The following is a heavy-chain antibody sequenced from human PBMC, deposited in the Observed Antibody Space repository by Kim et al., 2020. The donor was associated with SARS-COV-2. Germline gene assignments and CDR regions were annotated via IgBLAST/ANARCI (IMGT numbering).Heavy chain of an antibody. Sequence: GGSLRLSCEGSGFTFSSFSMNWVRQAPGKGLEWVSYISSSSGTIYYGDSVKGRFTVSRDNAKNSLYLQMNSLRDEDTGVYYCARDRDYGDYLSHDYWGQG. V-gene: IGHV3-48*02. J-gene: IGHJ4*02. CDR2: ISSSSGTI. CDR1: GFTFSSFS. D-gene: IGHD4-17*01. CDR3: ARDRDYGDYLSHDY.